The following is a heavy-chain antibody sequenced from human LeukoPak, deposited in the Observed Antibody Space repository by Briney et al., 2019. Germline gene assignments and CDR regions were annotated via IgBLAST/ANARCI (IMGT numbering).Heavy chain of an antibody. CDR3: AKDFGFVVTGTVDY. J-gene: IGHJ4*02. CDR1: GFTFSSYA. D-gene: IGHD2-15*01. V-gene: IGHV3-23*01. Sequence: GGSLRLSCAASGFTFSSYAMSWVRQAPGKGLEWVSAISGSGGSTYYADSVKGRITISRDNSKNTLYLQMNSLRAEDTAVYYCAKDFGFVVTGTVDYWGQGTLVTVSS. CDR2: ISGSGGST.